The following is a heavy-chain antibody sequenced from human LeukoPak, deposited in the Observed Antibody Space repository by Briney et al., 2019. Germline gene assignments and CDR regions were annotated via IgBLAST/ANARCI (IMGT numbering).Heavy chain of an antibody. CDR1: GYTFTGYY. CDR2: VTPNSGGT. Sequence: ASVTVSCKASGYTFTGYYMHWVRQAPGEGLEWMGWVTPNSGGTNYAQRFQARVTMTRDTSISTAYMQLNRLRSDDTAVYYCAREAYGSGSFRTDYYYMDVWGKGTTVTISS. D-gene: IGHD3-10*01. V-gene: IGHV1-2*02. CDR3: AREAYGSGSFRTDYYYMDV. J-gene: IGHJ6*03.